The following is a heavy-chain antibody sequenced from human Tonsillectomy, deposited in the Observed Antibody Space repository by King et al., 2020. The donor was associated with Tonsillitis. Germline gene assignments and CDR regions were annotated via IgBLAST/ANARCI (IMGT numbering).Heavy chain of an antibody. J-gene: IGHJ6*02. CDR1: GFTFSSYG. D-gene: IGHD2/OR15-2a*01. Sequence: VQLVESGGGVVQPGRSLRLSCAASGFTFSSYGMHWVRQAPGKGLEWVAVIWYNGSNKYYADSVKGRFTISRDNSKNTLYLQMNTLRAEDTAVYYCARAPNISSYGMDVRGQGTTVTVSS. V-gene: IGHV3-33*01. CDR2: IWYNGSNK. CDR3: ARAPNISSYGMDV.